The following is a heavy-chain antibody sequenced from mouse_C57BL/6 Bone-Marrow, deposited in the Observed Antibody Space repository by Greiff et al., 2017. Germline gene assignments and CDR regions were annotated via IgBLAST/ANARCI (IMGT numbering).Heavy chain of an antibody. J-gene: IGHJ2*01. CDR3: ARSAYYSNYDY. V-gene: IGHV1-72*01. CDR1: GYTFTSYW. CDR2: IGPNSGGT. D-gene: IGHD2-5*01. Sequence: QVQLQQPGAELVKPGASVKLSCKASGYTFTSYWMHWVKQRPGRGLEWIGRIGPNSGGTKYNEKFKSKATLTVDKPSSTAYMQLSNLTSEDSAVYYCARSAYYSNYDYWGQGTTLTVSS.